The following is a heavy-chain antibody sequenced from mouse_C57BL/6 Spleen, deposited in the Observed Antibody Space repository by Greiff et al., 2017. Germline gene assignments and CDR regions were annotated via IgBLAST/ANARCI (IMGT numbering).Heavy chain of an antibody. CDR1: GYTFTSYW. CDR3: ARGHGSYYFDY. CDR2: IDPSDSYT. D-gene: IGHD1-1*01. V-gene: IGHV1-50*01. J-gene: IGHJ2*01. Sequence: VQLQQPGAELVKPGASVKLSCKASGYTFTSYWMQWVKQRPGQGLEWIGEIDPSDSYTNYNQKFKGKATLTVDTSSSTAYMQLSSLTSEDSAVYYCARGHGSYYFDYWGQGTTLTVSS.